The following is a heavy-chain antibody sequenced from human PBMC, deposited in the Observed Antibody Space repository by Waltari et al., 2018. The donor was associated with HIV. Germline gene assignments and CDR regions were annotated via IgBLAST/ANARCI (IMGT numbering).Heavy chain of an antibody. CDR3: ARLGDRGFDP. V-gene: IGHV3-48*04. CDR2: ISSGSSTI. J-gene: IGHJ5*02. CDR1: SSYS. D-gene: IGHD3-10*01. Sequence: SSYSMNWVRQAPGKGLEWVSYISSGSSTIYYADSVKGLFTISRDNAKNSLYLQMNSLRAEDTAVYYCARLGDRGFDPWGQGTLVTVSS.